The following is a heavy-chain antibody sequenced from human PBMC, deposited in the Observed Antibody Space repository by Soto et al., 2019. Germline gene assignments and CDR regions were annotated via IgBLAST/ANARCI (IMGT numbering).Heavy chain of an antibody. Sequence: QVQLVQSGAEVKKPGASVKVSCKASGYTFTGYYMHWVRQAPGQGLEWMGWINPNSGGPNYAQKLKGRVPMTRARSISRAYMELSGLRSDDRAVYYCAGAGISRSRDGMDVWGKGSTVTVSS. CDR1: GYTFTGYY. V-gene: IGHV1-2*02. CDR3: AGAGISRSRDGMDV. CDR2: INPNSGGP. J-gene: IGHJ6*04. D-gene: IGHD6-13*01.